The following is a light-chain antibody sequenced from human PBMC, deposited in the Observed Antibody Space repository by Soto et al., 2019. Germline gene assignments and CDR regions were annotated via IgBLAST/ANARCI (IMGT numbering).Light chain of an antibody. CDR2: GNA. Sequence: QSVLTQPPSVSGAPGQGVTISCAGGSSNIGAGYDVHWYQQLPGTPPKLLIYGNANRPSGVPDRFSASTSGTSSSLAISDLQAEDEADYYCQSYDSSLSGSWVFGGGTKVTVL. CDR3: QSYDSSLSGSWV. J-gene: IGLJ3*02. CDR1: SSNIGAGYD. V-gene: IGLV1-40*01.